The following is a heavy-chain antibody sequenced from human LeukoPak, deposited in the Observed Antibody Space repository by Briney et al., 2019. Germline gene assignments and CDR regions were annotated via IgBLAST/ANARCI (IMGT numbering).Heavy chain of an antibody. V-gene: IGHV1-2*02. CDR1: GFTFSSYG. Sequence: PGGSLRLSCAASGFTFSSYGMHWVRQAPGKGLEWMGWINPNSGGTNYAQKFQGRVTMTRDTSISTAYMELSRLRSDDTAVYYCARDRKYYYGSGTPDYWGQGTLVTVSS. D-gene: IGHD3-10*01. J-gene: IGHJ4*02. CDR3: ARDRKYYYGSGTPDY. CDR2: INPNSGGT.